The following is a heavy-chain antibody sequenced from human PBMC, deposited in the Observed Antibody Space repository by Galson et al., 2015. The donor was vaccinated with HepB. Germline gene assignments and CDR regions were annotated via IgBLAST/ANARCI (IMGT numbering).Heavy chain of an antibody. CDR3: ARDGGYTAMVTVHAFDI. Sequence: SLRLSCAASGFTFSSYAMHWVRQAPGKGLEWVAVISYDGSNKYYADSVKGRFTISRDNSKNTLYLQMNSLRAEDTAVYYCARDGGYTAMVTVHAFDIWGQGTMVTVSS. CDR2: ISYDGSNK. CDR1: GFTFSSYA. D-gene: IGHD5-18*01. V-gene: IGHV3-30-3*01. J-gene: IGHJ3*02.